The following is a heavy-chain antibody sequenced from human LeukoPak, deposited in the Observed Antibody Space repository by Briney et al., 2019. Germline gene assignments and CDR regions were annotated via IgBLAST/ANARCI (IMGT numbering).Heavy chain of an antibody. CDR3: ARDQGSLTRSWYTGY. Sequence: ASVKVSCKASGYTFTGYHIHWVRQAPGQGLEWMGRVNPYSGDTNFAQKFQVRVTMTRDTSITSDYMDLSSLTPDDTAVYFCARDQGSLTRSWYTGYWGQGTQVTVSS. J-gene: IGHJ4*02. CDR1: GYTFTGYH. V-gene: IGHV1-2*06. D-gene: IGHD6-13*01. CDR2: VNPYSGDT.